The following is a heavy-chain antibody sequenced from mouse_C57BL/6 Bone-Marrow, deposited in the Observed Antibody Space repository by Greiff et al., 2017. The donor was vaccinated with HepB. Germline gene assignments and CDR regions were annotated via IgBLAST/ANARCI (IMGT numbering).Heavy chain of an antibody. CDR2: FYPGSGSI. CDR1: GYTFTEYT. V-gene: IGHV1-62-2*01. J-gene: IGHJ2*01. D-gene: IGHD4-1*01. Sequence: VQRVESGAELVKPGASVKLSCKASGYTFTEYTIHWVKQRSGQGLEWIGWFYPGSGSIKYNEKFKDKATLTADKSSSTVYMELSRLTSEDCAVYVCARHEVRGRELAYYFDYWGQGTTLTVSS. CDR3: ARHEVRGRELAYYFDY.